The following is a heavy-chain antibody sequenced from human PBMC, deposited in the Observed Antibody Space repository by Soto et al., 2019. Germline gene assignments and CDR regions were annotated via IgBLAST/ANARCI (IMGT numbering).Heavy chain of an antibody. V-gene: IGHV3-23*01. CDR2: ISGRGCNT. J-gene: IGHJ4*02. D-gene: IGHD2-15*01. Sequence: GSLRLSGAASVFTFSNYAMSWVRQAPGKGLEWVSTISGRGCNTYYADSVKGRFTISRDNSRNTLYLQMDSLRVEDSAVYSCARAGCSGGTCYLYYFDYWGQGALVSVSS. CDR3: ARAGCSGGTCYLYYFDY. CDR1: VFTFSNYA.